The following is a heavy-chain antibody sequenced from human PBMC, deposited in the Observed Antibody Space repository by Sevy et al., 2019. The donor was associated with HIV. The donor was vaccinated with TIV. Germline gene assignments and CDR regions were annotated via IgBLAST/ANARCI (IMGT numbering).Heavy chain of an antibody. V-gene: IGHV3-7*01. CDR2: MKHDGSEE. CDR1: GFSFSIYW. J-gene: IGHJ4*01. D-gene: IGHD5-18*01. CDR3: VRGGLGGYSYSLDY. Sequence: GGSLRLSCAASGFSFSIYWMSWVRQAPGKGLEWVATMKHDGSEEDDVDSVKGRFTISRDNAKNSPFLKMNSLSAEDTAVYYCVRGGLGGYSYSLDYWGHGTLVTVSS.